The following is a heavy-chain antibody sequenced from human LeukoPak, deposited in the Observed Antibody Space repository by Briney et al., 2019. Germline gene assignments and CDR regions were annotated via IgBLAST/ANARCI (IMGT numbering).Heavy chain of an antibody. CDR3: AKAYGDLGLGYYMDV. Sequence: PGGSLRLSCAASGFTFDDYAMHWVRQAPGKGLEWVSGISWNSGSIGYADSVKGRSTISRDNAKNSLYLQMNSLRAEDMALYYCAKAYGDLGLGYYMDVWSKGTTVTVSS. CDR2: ISWNSGSI. J-gene: IGHJ6*03. CDR1: GFTFDDYA. V-gene: IGHV3-9*03. D-gene: IGHD4-17*01.